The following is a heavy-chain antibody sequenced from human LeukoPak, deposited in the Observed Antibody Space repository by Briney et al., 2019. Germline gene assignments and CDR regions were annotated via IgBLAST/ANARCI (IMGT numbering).Heavy chain of an antibody. J-gene: IGHJ6*03. CDR3: AREKIPETIAIIERGSLLRYMDV. CDR1: GDSITSNDYF. D-gene: IGHD2-21*01. V-gene: IGHV4-39*02. CDR2: LYYIGST. Sequence: PSETLSLTCSVSGDSITSNDYFWGWIRQPPGKGLEWIGNLYYIGSTYYNPSLKSRVTMSVDTSRNQFSLKLSSVTAADTAVYYCAREKIPETIAIIERGSLLRYMDVWGKGTTVTVSS.